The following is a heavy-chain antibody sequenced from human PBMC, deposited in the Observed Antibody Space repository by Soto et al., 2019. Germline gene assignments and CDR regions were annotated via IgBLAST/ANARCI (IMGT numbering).Heavy chain of an antibody. CDR1: GGTFSSYT. J-gene: IGHJ4*01. CDR2: IIPILFIA. D-gene: IGHD6-19*01. CDR3: ARNRLGNPSDY. Sequence: SVKVSCKASGGTFSSYTISWVRQAPVQVLELIVRIIPILFIANYSQKFQGRFTITADKSTITAYMELSSLRSEDTAVYYCARNRLGNPSDYWG. V-gene: IGHV1-69*02.